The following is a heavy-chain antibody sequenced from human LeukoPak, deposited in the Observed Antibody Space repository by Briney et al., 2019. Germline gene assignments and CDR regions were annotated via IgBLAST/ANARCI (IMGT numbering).Heavy chain of an antibody. Sequence: SVKVSCKASGGTFSSYAISWVRQAPGQGLEWMGGIIPIFSTANYAQKFQGRVTITADESTSTAYMELSSLRSEDTALYYCARTALHYGSGSYIFDYWGQGTLVTVSS. J-gene: IGHJ4*02. CDR3: ARTALHYGSGSYIFDY. CDR2: IIPIFSTA. CDR1: GGTFSSYA. V-gene: IGHV1-69*13. D-gene: IGHD3-10*01.